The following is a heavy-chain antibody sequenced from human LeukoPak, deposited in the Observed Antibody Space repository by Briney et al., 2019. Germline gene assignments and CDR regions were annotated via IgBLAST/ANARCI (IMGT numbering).Heavy chain of an antibody. Sequence: SETLSLTCTVSGGSISSSSYYWGWIHQPPGKGLEWIGSIYYSGSTYYNPSLKSRVTISVNTSKNQFSLKLSSVTAADTAVYYCARAEGYYYDSSGYHGPWCFDYWGQGTLVTVSS. CDR2: IYYSGST. J-gene: IGHJ4*02. CDR1: GGSISSSSYY. V-gene: IGHV4-39*07. D-gene: IGHD3-22*01. CDR3: ARAEGYYYDSSGYHGPWCFDY.